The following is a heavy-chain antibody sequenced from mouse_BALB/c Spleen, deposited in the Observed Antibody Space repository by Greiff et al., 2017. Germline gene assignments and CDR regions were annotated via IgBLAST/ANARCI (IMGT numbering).Heavy chain of an antibody. J-gene: IGHJ1*01. D-gene: IGHD1-1*01. Sequence: EVQLQESGPGLVKPSQSLSLTCSVTGYSITSGYYWTWIRQFPGNKLAWMGYISYDGSNNYNPSLKNRISITRDTSKNQFFLKLNSVTTEDTATYYCAREHYYGSSYPSYWYFDVWGAGTTVTVSS. CDR3: AREHYYGSSYPSYWYFDV. CDR1: GYSITSGYY. CDR2: ISYDGSN. V-gene: IGHV3-6*02.